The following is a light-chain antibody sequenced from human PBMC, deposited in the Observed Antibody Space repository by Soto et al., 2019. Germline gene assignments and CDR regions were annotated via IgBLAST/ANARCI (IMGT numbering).Light chain of an antibody. CDR3: QQYDVSFWA. CDR1: QSVTTSY. CDR2: GAS. V-gene: IGKV3-20*01. J-gene: IGKJ2*01. Sequence: EIVLTQSPGTLSLSPGERATLSCRASQSVTTSYLAWYQQKPGQAPRLIIYGASSRAAGIPDRFSGSGSGTDFTLTISRLESEDFAVYYCQQYDVSFWAFGQGTKLEIK.